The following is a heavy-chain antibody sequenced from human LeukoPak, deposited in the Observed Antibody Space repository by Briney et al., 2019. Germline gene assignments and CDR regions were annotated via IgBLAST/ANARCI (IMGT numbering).Heavy chain of an antibody. CDR3: ARALVAGYSWSDY. CDR2: MNPNSGNT. V-gene: IGHV1-8*03. CDR1: GYTFTSYD. D-gene: IGHD6-19*01. J-gene: IGHJ4*02. Sequence: ASVKVSCKASGYTFTSYDINWVRQATGQGLEWMGWMNPNSGNTGYAQKFQGRVTITRNTSISTAYMELSSLRSEDTAVCYCARALVAGYSWSDYWGQGTLVTVSS.